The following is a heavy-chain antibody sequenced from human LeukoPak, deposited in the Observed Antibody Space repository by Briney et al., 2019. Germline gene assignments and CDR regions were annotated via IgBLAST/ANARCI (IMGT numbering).Heavy chain of an antibody. Sequence: SETPSLTCTVSGGSISSSSYYWGWIRQPPGKGLEWIGSIYYSGSTYYNPSLKSRVTISVDTSKNQFSLKLSSVTAADTAVYYCVRVDNYGSGSYRPHFDYWGQGTLVTVSS. CDR1: GGSISSSSYY. D-gene: IGHD3-10*01. J-gene: IGHJ4*02. CDR3: VRVDNYGSGSYRPHFDY. CDR2: IYYSGST. V-gene: IGHV4-39*07.